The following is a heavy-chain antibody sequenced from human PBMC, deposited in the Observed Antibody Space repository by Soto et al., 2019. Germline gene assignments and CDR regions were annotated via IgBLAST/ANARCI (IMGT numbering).Heavy chain of an antibody. Sequence: PGEPLKISCKASGYIFINQWITWVRQMPGKGLEWMGNIDPSDSYTNYSPSFQGHVTISVDKSIRTAYLQWTSLKTADTAIYYCASGRWNLHFHYWGQGSLVTVSS. CDR1: GYIFINQW. V-gene: IGHV5-10-1*01. D-gene: IGHD2-15*01. CDR2: IDPSDSYT. J-gene: IGHJ4*02. CDR3: ASGRWNLHFHY.